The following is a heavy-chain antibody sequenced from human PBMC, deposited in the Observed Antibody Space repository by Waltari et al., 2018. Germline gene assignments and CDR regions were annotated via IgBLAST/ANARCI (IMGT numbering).Heavy chain of an antibody. CDR2: ISSSGSTI. Sequence: EVQLVESGGGLVQPGGSLRLSWAASGFTFRSYDLNWVRQGPGKGLEWVSFISSSGSTIYYADSVKGRFTISRDNAENSLYLQINSLRAEDTAIYYCVGQLLEWLDSWGQGTLVTVSS. V-gene: IGHV3-48*03. D-gene: IGHD3-3*01. J-gene: IGHJ4*02. CDR3: VGQLLEWLDS. CDR1: GFTFRSYD.